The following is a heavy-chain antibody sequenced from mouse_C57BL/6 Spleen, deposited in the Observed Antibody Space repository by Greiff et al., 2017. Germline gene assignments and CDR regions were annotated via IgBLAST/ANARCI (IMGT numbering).Heavy chain of an antibody. CDR3: ARAPDGYYFDY. Sequence: EVQLVESEGGLVQPGSSMKLSCTASGFTFSDYYMAWVRQVPEKGLEWVANINYDGSSTYYLDSLKSRFIISRDNAKNILYLQMSSLKSEDTATYYCARAPDGYYFDYWGQGTTLTVSS. CDR1: GFTFSDYY. CDR2: INYDGSST. J-gene: IGHJ2*01. D-gene: IGHD2-3*01. V-gene: IGHV5-16*01.